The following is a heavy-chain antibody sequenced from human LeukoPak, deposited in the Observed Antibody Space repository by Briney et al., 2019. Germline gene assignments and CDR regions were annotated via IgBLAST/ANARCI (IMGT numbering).Heavy chain of an antibody. CDR3: AREVNYYNSGSFYNVPDY. D-gene: IGHD3-10*01. Sequence: RGSLRLSRAASGFTFSSYGMNWVCQAPGKGLEWVSYISSSSSTIYYADSLKGRFTISRDDAKNSLYLQMNSLRAEDTAVYYCAREVNYYNSGSFYNVPDYWGQGTLVTVSS. V-gene: IGHV3-48*01. J-gene: IGHJ4*02. CDR2: ISSSSSTI. CDR1: GFTFSSYG.